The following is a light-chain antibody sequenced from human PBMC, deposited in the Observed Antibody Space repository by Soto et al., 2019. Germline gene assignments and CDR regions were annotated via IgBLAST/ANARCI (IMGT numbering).Light chain of an antibody. Sequence: ALTQPASVSDSPGQSITISCIGTSSDIGTFNHVSWHQQHPGKAPKLIIYDVINRPSGVSNRFSGSKTGNTASLIISGLQAEDEADYYCSSYTSSSSYVFGSGTKVTVL. J-gene: IGLJ1*01. CDR1: SSDIGTFNH. CDR3: SSYTSSSSYV. V-gene: IGLV2-14*03. CDR2: DVI.